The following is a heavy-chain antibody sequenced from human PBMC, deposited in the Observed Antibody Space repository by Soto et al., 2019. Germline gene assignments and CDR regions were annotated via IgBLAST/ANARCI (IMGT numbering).Heavy chain of an antibody. CDR1: GFSLSTSGVG. D-gene: IGHD6-13*01. V-gene: IGHV2-5*02. Sequence: GSGPTLVNPTQALTLTCTFSGFSLSTSGVGVGWIRQPPGKALEWLALIYWDDDKRYSPSLKSRLTITKDTSKNQVVLTMTNMDPVDTATYYCAHAMGIAAAGSYYYYYYYMDVWGKGTTVTVSS. J-gene: IGHJ6*03. CDR3: AHAMGIAAAGSYYYYYYYMDV. CDR2: IYWDDDK.